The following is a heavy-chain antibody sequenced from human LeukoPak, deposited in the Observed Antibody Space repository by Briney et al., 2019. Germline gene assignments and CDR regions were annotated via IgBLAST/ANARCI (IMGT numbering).Heavy chain of an antibody. Sequence: GGSLRLSCAASGFTFSSYGMHWVRQAPGKGLEWVAVIWYDGSNKYYADSVKGRFTISRDNSKNTLYLQMNSLRAEDTAVYYCAKDRALPVLTGYIYYMDVWGKGTTVTVSS. D-gene: IGHD3-9*01. V-gene: IGHV3-30*02. CDR3: AKDRALPVLTGYIYYMDV. CDR1: GFTFSSYG. CDR2: IWYDGSNK. J-gene: IGHJ6*03.